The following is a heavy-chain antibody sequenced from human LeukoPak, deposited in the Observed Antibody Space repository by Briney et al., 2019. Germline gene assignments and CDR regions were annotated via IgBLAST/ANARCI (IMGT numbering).Heavy chain of an antibody. CDR2: INPNSGGT. CDR1: GYTFTGYY. J-gene: IGHJ4*02. D-gene: IGHD4-23*01. Sequence: ASVKVSCKASGYTFTGYYTHWVRQAPGQGLEWMGWINPNSGGTNYAQKFQGRVTMTRDTSISTAYMELSRLRSDDTAVYYCARDVGGNSAVDYWGQGTLVTVSS. CDR3: ARDVGGNSAVDY. V-gene: IGHV1-2*02.